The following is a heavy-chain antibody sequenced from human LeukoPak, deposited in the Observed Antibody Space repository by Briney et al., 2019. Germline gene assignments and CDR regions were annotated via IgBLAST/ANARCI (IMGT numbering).Heavy chain of an antibody. CDR2: IYTSGST. Sequence: SETLSLTCTVSGGSISSYYWSWIRQPAGKGLEWIGRIYTSGSTNYNPSLKSRVTMSVDTSKNQFSLKLSSVTAADTAVYYCARVNIPTAAGTPECFDYWGQGTLVTVSS. CDR3: ARVNIPTAAGTPECFDY. V-gene: IGHV4-4*07. D-gene: IGHD6-13*01. J-gene: IGHJ4*02. CDR1: GGSISSYY.